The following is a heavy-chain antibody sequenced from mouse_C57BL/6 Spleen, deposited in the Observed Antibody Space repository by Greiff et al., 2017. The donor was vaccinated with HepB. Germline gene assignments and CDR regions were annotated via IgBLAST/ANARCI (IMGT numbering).Heavy chain of an antibody. V-gene: IGHV1-39*01. J-gene: IGHJ4*01. CDR1: GYSFTDYN. CDR3: ARGDDYDVWGDMDD. Sequence: EVQLQESGPELVKPGASVKISCKASGYSFTDYNMNWVKQSNGKSLEWIGVINPNYGTTSYNQKFKGKATLTVDKSSSTAYMQLNSLTSEDSAVYYCARGDDYDVWGDMDDWGQGTSVTVSS. CDR2: INPNYGTT. D-gene: IGHD2-4*01.